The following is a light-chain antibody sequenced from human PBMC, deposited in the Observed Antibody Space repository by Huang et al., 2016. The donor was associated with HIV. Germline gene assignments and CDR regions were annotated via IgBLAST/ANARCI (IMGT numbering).Light chain of an antibody. CDR3: QQYDNWPPGLT. J-gene: IGKJ4*01. V-gene: IGKV3D-15*01. Sequence: EIMMTQSPATLSVSPGGRATLSCRASQNVRNNLAWYQQKTGQAPMLLIYDTSTRASGIPARFSGSGSGTEFTLTISGLQSEDFAIYYCQQYDNWPPGLTFGGGTKVEI. CDR2: DTS. CDR1: QNVRNN.